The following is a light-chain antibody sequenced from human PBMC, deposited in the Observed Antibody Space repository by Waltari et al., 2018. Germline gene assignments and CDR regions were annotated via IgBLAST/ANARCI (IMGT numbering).Light chain of an antibody. V-gene: IGKV3-20*01. Sequence: EIVLTQSPGTLSLSPGERATLSCRASQTISGSWLTWYQQKPGQAPRLVIYGASIRATAIPDRFSGSGSGTDFTLTISRLEPEDVAVYYCQQYDGSSVTFGGGTKVEIK. CDR1: QTISGSW. J-gene: IGKJ4*01. CDR2: GAS. CDR3: QQYDGSSVT.